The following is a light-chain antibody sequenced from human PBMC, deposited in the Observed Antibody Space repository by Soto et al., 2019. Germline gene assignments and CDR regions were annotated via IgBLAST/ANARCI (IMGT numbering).Light chain of an antibody. Sequence: DIQMTQSPSTLSASVGDRVTITCRAIQSISSWLAWYQQKPGKAPKLLIYKASILESGVPARFSGRGSGTEFTLTISSLQPDDFATYYCQQYNSYSRTFGQGAKVEIK. CDR2: KAS. J-gene: IGKJ1*01. V-gene: IGKV1-5*03. CDR1: QSISSW. CDR3: QQYNSYSRT.